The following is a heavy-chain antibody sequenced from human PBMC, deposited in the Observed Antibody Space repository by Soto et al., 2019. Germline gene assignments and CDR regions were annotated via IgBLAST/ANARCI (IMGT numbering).Heavy chain of an antibody. CDR1: GFTFSSYW. Sequence: GGSLRLSCAASGFTFSSYWMHWVRQAPGKGLVWVSRINSDGSTTGYADSVKGRFTISRDNAKNTLNLQMNSLRAEDTAVYYCAVLRYLEWSGMDVWGQGTTVTVSS. D-gene: IGHD3-3*01. CDR3: AVLRYLEWSGMDV. V-gene: IGHV3-74*01. CDR2: INSDGSTT. J-gene: IGHJ6*02.